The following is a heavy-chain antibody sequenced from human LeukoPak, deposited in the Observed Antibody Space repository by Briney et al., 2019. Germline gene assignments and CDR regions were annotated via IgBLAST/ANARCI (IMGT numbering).Heavy chain of an antibody. D-gene: IGHD2-21*02. J-gene: IGHJ4*02. V-gene: IGHV5-51*01. CDR2: IYPGDYET. Sequence: GESLKISCEGSGYSFSNYWIGWVRQMPGKGLEWMGVIYPGDYETRYSPSFQGLVTISVDKSISTAYLQWSSLKASDTAMYYCAIPPGYCGNDCSFDHWGQGTLVTVSS. CDR1: GYSFSNYW. CDR3: AIPPGYCGNDCSFDH.